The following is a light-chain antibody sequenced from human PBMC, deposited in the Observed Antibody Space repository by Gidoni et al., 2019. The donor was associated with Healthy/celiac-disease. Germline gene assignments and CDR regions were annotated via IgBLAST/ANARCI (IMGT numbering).Light chain of an antibody. CDR3: SSYTSSSTRV. CDR1: SSDVGGYNY. J-gene: IGLJ3*02. V-gene: IGLV2-14*01. CDR2: DVS. Sequence: QSALTQPASVSGSPGQSLTISCTGTSSDVGGYNYVSWYQQHPGKAPKLMIYDVSNRPSGVSNRFSGSKSGNTASLTISGLQAEDEADYYCSSYTSSSTRVFGGGTKRTVL.